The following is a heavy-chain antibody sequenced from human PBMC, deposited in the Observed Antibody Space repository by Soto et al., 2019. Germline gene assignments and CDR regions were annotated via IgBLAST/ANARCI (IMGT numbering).Heavy chain of an antibody. J-gene: IGHJ4*02. CDR1: GFTFSSYA. CDR2: VSGGGDSI. D-gene: IGHD1-26*01. Sequence: EVQMLESGGGLVQPGGSLRLSCAASGFTFSSYAMSWVRQAPGKGLEWVSVVSGGGDSINYADSVKGRFTISRDNSKKTLYLQMNSLKAEDTAVYYCAKSRGCILVAGGFDYWGQGTLVTVSS. V-gene: IGHV3-23*01. CDR3: AKSRGCILVAGGFDY.